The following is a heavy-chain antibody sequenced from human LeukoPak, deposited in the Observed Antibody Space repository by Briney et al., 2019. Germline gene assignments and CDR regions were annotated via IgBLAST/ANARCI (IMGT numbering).Heavy chain of an antibody. CDR1: GYTFTSYY. V-gene: IGHV1-46*01. CDR3: AREAVSDAFDI. Sequence: ASVKVSCKASGYTFTSYYMHWLRQAPGQGLEWMGIINPSGDSTSYAQKFQGRVTMTRDTSTSTVYMELSSLRSEDTAVYYCAREAVSDAFDIWGQGTMVTVSS. D-gene: IGHD3-16*02. CDR2: INPSGDST. J-gene: IGHJ3*02.